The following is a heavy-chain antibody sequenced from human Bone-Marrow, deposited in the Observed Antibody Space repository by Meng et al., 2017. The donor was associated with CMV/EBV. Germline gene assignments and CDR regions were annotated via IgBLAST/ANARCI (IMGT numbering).Heavy chain of an antibody. CDR3: ARTDSSGSDAFDT. J-gene: IGHJ3*02. V-gene: IGHV3-20*04. CDR1: GFTFDDYG. CDR2: INWNGGST. D-gene: IGHD3-22*01. Sequence: GESLKISCAASGFTFDDYGMSWVRQAPGKGLEWVSGINWNGGSTGYADSVKGRFTISRDNAKNSLYLQMNSLRAEDTALYYCARTDSSGSDAFDTWGQGTMVTVSS.